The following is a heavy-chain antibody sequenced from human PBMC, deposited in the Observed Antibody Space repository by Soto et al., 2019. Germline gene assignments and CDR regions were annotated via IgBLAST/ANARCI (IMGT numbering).Heavy chain of an antibody. Sequence: QITLKESGPTLVKPTQPLTLTCTFSGFSLSTSGVGVGWIRQPPGKALEGLVIIYWDDDKRYSPSLRSRLTISKDTPKNQVVLIMTNVDPEDTATYFCAHRRIGVSQWNYGDFDYWGQGILVTVSS. J-gene: IGHJ4*02. CDR1: GFSLSTSGVG. D-gene: IGHD3-3*01. CDR2: IYWDDDK. CDR3: AHRRIGVSQWNYGDFDY. V-gene: IGHV2-5*02.